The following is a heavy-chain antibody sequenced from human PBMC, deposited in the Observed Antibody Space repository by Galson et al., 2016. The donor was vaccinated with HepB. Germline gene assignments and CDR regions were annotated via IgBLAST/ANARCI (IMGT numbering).Heavy chain of an antibody. V-gene: IGHV4-31*03. CDR3: AGARFVPTTAHDAFDI. D-gene: IGHD1-14*01. CDR2: SHKSGTT. CDR1: GGSITSVGYS. J-gene: IGHJ3*02. Sequence: TLSLTCTVVGGSITSVGYSWNWIRQHPGKGLEWLGYSHKSGTTFYNPSLKSRVTISVGTSKNHFSLKVTSVTAADTGVYYCAGARFVPTTAHDAFDIWGLGTLVTFSS.